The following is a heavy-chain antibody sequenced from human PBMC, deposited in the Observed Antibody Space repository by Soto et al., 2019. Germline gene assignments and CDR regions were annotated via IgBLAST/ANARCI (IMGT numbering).Heavy chain of an antibody. D-gene: IGHD3-10*01. CDR1: GDTFKNCV. V-gene: IGHV1-69*01. CDR3: AAELGFGKLSVV. Sequence: QVQVVQSGVEVRRPGSSVKVSCKASGDTFKNCVISWVRQAPGQGLEWMGGIIPLFGTTDFAQRFQGRLTITTDESTNTAYMELSRLRSEATATYYCAAELGFGKLSVVWGQGTTVIVSS. CDR2: IIPLFGTT. J-gene: IGHJ6*02.